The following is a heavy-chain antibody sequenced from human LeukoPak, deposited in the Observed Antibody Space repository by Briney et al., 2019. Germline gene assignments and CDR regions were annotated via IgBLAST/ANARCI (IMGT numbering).Heavy chain of an antibody. D-gene: IGHD3-10*01. V-gene: IGHV3-7*01. J-gene: IGHJ4*02. CDR3: ASGDAFSGDH. CDR1: GFTFGNFW. Sequence: QTGGSLRLSCVASGFTFGNFWMSWVRHSPGRGLEWVANIHPEGDEKYHVESVMGRFTISRDNAESSLFLQMNGLRAEDTAVYYCASGDAFSGDHWGQGTLVTVSS. CDR2: IHPEGDEK.